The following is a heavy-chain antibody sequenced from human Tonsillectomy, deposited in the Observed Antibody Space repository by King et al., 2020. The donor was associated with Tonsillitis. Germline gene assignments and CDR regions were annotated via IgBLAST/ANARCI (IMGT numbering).Heavy chain of an antibody. J-gene: IGHJ4*02. V-gene: IGHV1-69*01. CDR1: GGTFSSYA. Sequence: VQLVESGAEVKKPGSSVKVSCTASGGTFSSYAFSWVRQAPGQGLEWMGGIIPLLATPHYAQKFQGRVAITADESTTTVYLELSSLRYEDTAVYYCARFSGSDSGGYDFWGQGTLVTVSS. CDR2: IIPLLATP. D-gene: IGHD5-12*01. CDR3: ARFSGSDSGGYDF.